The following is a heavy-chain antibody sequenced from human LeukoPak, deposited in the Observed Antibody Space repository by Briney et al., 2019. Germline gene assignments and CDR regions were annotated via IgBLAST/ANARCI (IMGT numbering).Heavy chain of an antibody. CDR1: GFTFSGSA. Sequence: PGGSLRLSCAASGFTFSGSAMHWVRQASGKGLEWVGRIRSKANSYATAYAASVKGRFTISRDDSKNTAYLQMNSLKTEDTAVYYCTGAEDYYGSGSGLDAFDIWGQGTMVTVSS. CDR2: IRSKANSYAT. D-gene: IGHD3-10*01. J-gene: IGHJ3*02. CDR3: TGAEDYYGSGSGLDAFDI. V-gene: IGHV3-73*01.